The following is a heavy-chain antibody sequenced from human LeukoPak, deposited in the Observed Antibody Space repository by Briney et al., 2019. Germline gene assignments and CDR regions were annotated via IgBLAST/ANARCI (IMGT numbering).Heavy chain of an antibody. CDR3: ARVIGSYGDSAY. CDR2: ISDNSRTI. D-gene: IGHD4-17*01. J-gene: IGHJ4*02. V-gene: IGHV3-48*04. Sequence: PGGSLRLSRAASGFKFSAFSMNWVRQAPGKGLQWLSYISDNSRTINYADSVRGRFTISRDNAKNSLYLQMNSLRAEDTGVYYCARVIGSYGDSAYWGQGTLVTVSS. CDR1: GFKFSAFS.